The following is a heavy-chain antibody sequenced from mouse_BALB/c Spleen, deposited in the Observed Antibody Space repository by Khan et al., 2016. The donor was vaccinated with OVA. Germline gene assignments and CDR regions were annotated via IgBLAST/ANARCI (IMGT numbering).Heavy chain of an antibody. CDR1: GFTFSTYG. CDR2: VSTGGSYT. V-gene: IGHV5-6*01. Sequence: EXGGDLVKPGGSLKLSCAASGFTFSTYGMSWVRQTPDRRLEWVATVSTGGSYTYYPDSVKGRFTISRDNAKNTLYLQMNSLKSEDTAMFYCTRLAYYYDSEGFAYWGQGTLVTVSA. J-gene: IGHJ3*01. D-gene: IGHD1-1*01. CDR3: TRLAYYYDSEGFAY.